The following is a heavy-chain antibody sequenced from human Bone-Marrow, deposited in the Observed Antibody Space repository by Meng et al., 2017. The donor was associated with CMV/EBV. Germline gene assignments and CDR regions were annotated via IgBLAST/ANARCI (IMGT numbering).Heavy chain of an antibody. Sequence: SGPTLVKPTQTLTLTCTFSGFSLSTSEVGVGWIRQPPGKALEWLAFIYWNDDNRYSPSLRSRITLSRDTSKNQVFLTMTDMSPVDTATYYRAHFRRLSHYDFWGQRILVTVSS. D-gene: IGHD6-25*01. CDR2: IYWNDDN. V-gene: IGHV2-5*01. CDR3: AHFRRLSHYDF. J-gene: IGHJ4*02. CDR1: GFSLSTSEVG.